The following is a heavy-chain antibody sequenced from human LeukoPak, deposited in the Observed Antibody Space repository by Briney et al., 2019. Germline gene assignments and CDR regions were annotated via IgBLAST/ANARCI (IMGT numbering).Heavy chain of an antibody. Sequence: GGSLRLSCAASGFTFTTYAMSWVRQAPGKGLEWVSTIANDGGSTYYAASVKGRFTISRDNSKNTVYLQMNSLRAENMAGYYCAKSHSVEQRGYFDYWGQGTLVPVSS. CDR1: GFTFTTYA. CDR2: IANDGGST. D-gene: IGHD1/OR15-1a*01. V-gene: IGHV3-23*01. J-gene: IGHJ4*02. CDR3: AKSHSVEQRGYFDY.